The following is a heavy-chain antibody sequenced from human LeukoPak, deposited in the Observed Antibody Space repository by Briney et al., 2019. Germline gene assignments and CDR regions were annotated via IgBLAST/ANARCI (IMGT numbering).Heavy chain of an antibody. CDR3: ARDRNLMVVTAAIASDWYFDL. D-gene: IGHD2-21*02. CDR1: GGTFSSYA. CDR2: IIPIFGTA. Sequence: ASVKVSCKASGGTFSSYAISWVRQAPGQGLEWMGGIIPIFGTANYAQKFQGRVTITADESTSTAYMELSSLRSEDTAVYYCARDRNLMVVTAAIASDWYFDLWGRGTLVTVSS. J-gene: IGHJ2*01. V-gene: IGHV1-69*13.